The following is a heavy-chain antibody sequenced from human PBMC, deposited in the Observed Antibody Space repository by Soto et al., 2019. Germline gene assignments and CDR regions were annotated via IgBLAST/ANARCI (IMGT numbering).Heavy chain of an antibody. CDR2: IIPIFGTA. J-gene: IGHJ4*02. D-gene: IGHD1-26*01. CDR3: ARDGGRHSGGIDY. CDR1: GGTFSSYS. Sequence: QVQLVQSGAEVKNPGSSVKVSCKASGGTFSSYSINWVRQAPGQGLEWMGEIIPIFGTANYAQKFQGRVTITADESTSTAYMELSSLRSEDTAVYYCARDGGRHSGGIDYWGQGTRVTVSS. V-gene: IGHV1-69*01.